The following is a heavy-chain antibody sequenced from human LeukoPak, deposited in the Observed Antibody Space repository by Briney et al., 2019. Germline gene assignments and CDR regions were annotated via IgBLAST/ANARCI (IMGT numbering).Heavy chain of an antibody. CDR1: GGSISSYY. CDR3: ARGLLVDY. V-gene: IGHV4-59*12. J-gene: IGHJ4*02. D-gene: IGHD2-15*01. CDR2: IYYSGST. Sequence: SETLSLTCTVSGGSISSYYWSRIRQPPGKGLEWIGYIYYSGSTNYNPSLKSRVTISVDTSKNQFSLRLSSVTAADTAVYYCARGLLVDYWGQGTLVTVSS.